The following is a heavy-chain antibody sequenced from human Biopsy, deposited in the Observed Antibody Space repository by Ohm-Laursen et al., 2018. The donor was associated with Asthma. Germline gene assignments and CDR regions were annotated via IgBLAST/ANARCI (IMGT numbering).Heavy chain of an antibody. Sequence: RSLRLSCAASGFTFDNYVMTWVRQVPGKGLEWVSGISWNSATVAYADSVKGRFTISRDNAKNSLYLQMNSLRPDDTALYYCAKAFLGGVSVANYFDSWGQGTLVTVSS. V-gene: IGHV3-9*01. D-gene: IGHD6-19*01. CDR3: AKAFLGGVSVANYFDS. CDR2: ISWNSATV. J-gene: IGHJ4*02. CDR1: GFTFDNYV.